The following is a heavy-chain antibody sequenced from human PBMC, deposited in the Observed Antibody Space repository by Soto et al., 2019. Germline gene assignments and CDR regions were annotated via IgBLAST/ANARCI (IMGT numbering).Heavy chain of an antibody. D-gene: IGHD2-2*02. CDR2: ISAYNGNT. J-gene: IGHJ6*02. V-gene: IGHV1-18*04. CDR1: GYTFTSYG. Sequence: ASVKVSCKASGYTFTSYGISWVRQAPGQGREWMGWISAYNGNTNYAQKLQGRVTMTTDTSTSTAYMELRSLRSDDTAVYYCARVSCSSTSCYSPRYYYYYGMDVWGQGTTVTVSS. CDR3: ARVSCSSTSCYSPRYYYYYGMDV.